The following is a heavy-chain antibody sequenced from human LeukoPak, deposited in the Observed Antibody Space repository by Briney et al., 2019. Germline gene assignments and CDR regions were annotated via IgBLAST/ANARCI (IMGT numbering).Heavy chain of an antibody. CDR3: ARGGVVPAAHHDAFDI. Sequence: GGSLRLSCAASELTFNNYWMSWVRQAPGKGLEWVANIKQDGSEKYYVDSVKGRFTISRDNAKNSLYLQMNSLRAEDTAVYYCARGGVVPAAHHDAFDIWGQGTMVTVSS. CDR1: ELTFNNYW. CDR2: IKQDGSEK. D-gene: IGHD2-2*01. J-gene: IGHJ3*02. V-gene: IGHV3-7*01.